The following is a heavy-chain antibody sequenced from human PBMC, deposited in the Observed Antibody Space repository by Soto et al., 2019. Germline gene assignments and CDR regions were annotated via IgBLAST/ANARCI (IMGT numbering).Heavy chain of an antibody. V-gene: IGHV4-34*01. CDR2: INHSGTA. J-gene: IGHJ6*03. Sequence: SETLSLTCAVYGGSLSGYYWSWVRQSPGKGLEWIGEINHSGTANYNPSLKTRVTISADASKHQFSLRLTSVTAADSAIYYCASYHFLDLWTGSRHYMDVWSRGTPVTVSS. CDR3: ASYHFLDLWTGSRHYMDV. CDR1: GGSLSGYY. D-gene: IGHD3-9*01.